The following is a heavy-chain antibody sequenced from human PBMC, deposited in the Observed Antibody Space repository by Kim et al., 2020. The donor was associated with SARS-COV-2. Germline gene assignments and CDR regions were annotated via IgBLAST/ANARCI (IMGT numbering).Heavy chain of an antibody. CDR1: GYSFTTYW. V-gene: IGHV5-51*01. Sequence: GESLKISCKGSGYSFTTYWIGWVRQMPGKGLEWMGIIYPGDSETTYSPSFQGQVSISADKSISTAYLQWSSLKATDSAMYYCARRLYCSSISCYRAFDYWGQGTLVTVSS. D-gene: IGHD2-2*02. CDR3: ARRLYCSSISCYRAFDY. CDR2: IYPGDSET. J-gene: IGHJ4*02.